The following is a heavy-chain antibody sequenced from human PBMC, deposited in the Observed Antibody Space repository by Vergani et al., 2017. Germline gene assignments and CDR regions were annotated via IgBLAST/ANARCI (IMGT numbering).Heavy chain of an antibody. CDR3: AREVYCTNGVCFTLFDV. Sequence: QAQLQQWGAGLLKPSEPLSLTCAIYGGSFNDYWWTWIRQPPGKGLEWIGEIRHDGITHYSPSLKSPVTISIDTSTHQFSLNLRSVTAADTAVYYCAREVYCTNGVCFTLFDVWGQGALVTVSS. CDR1: GGSFNDYW. J-gene: IGHJ4*02. V-gene: IGHV4-34*01. CDR2: IRHDGIT. D-gene: IGHD2-8*01.